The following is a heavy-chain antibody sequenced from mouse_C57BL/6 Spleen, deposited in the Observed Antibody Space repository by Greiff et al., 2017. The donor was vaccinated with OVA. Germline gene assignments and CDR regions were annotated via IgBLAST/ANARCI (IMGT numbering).Heavy chain of an antibody. Sequence: EVQLQQSGPELVKPGASVKISCKASGYTFTDYYMNWVKQSHGKSLEWIGDINPNNGGTSYNQKFKGKATLTVDKSSSTAYMELRSLTSEDSAVYYCANFPRYYGSSYEGYWGQGTTLTVSS. J-gene: IGHJ2*01. CDR2: INPNNGGT. CDR3: ANFPRYYGSSYEGY. V-gene: IGHV1-26*01. D-gene: IGHD1-1*01. CDR1: GYTFTDYY.